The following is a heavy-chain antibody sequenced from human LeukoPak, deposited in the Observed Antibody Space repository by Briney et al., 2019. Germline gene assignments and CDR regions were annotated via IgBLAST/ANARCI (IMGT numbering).Heavy chain of an antibody. J-gene: IGHJ6*02. D-gene: IGHD2-2*01. CDR2: FDPEDGET. CDR3: ARAPGIVVVPAARRRNYYYYGMDV. Sequence: ASVKVSCKVSGYTLTELSMHWVRQAPGKGLEWMGGFDPEDGETIYAQKFQGRVTMTEDTSTDTAYMELSSLRSEDTAVYYCARAPGIVVVPAARRRNYYYYGMDVWGQGTTVTVSS. V-gene: IGHV1-24*01. CDR1: GYTLTELS.